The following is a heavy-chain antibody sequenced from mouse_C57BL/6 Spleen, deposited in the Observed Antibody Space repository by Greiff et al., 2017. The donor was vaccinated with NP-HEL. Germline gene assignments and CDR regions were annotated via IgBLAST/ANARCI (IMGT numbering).Heavy chain of an antibody. V-gene: IGHV3-6*01. Sequence: EVQLQQSGPGLVKPSQSLSLTCSVTGYSITSGYYWNWIRQFPGNKLEWMGYISYDGSNNYNPSLKNRISITRDTSKNQFFLKLNSVTTEDTATYYCARAGTTVGWYFDVWGTGTTVTVSS. CDR2: ISYDGSN. D-gene: IGHD1-1*01. J-gene: IGHJ1*03. CDR1: GYSITSGYY. CDR3: ARAGTTVGWYFDV.